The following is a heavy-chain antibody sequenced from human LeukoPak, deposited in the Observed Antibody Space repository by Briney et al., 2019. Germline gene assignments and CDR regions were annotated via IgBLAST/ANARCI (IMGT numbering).Heavy chain of an antibody. V-gene: IGHV3-21*01. J-gene: IGHJ5*02. D-gene: IGHD6-19*01. CDR3: ARDGSSGWSNWFDP. CDR1: GFTFSSYT. CDR2: ISTSSSYI. Sequence: GGSLSLSCAASGFTFSSYTMNWVRQAPGEGLEWVSFISTSSSYIYYADSVKGRFTISRDNAKNSLYLQMNSLRAEDTAVYYCARDGSSGWSNWFDPWGQGTLVTVSS.